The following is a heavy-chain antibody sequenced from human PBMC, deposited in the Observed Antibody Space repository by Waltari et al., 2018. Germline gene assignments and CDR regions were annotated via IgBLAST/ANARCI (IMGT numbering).Heavy chain of an antibody. D-gene: IGHD6-19*01. Sequence: EEQLVESGGGLVQPGGYMRLTCGCSGFTLSSYAMSWARPAPGKGLGWVSVIYSGGSTYYADSVKGRFTISRDNSKNTLYLQMNSLRAEDTAVYYCAKDKLSSGVYYFDYWGQGTLVTVSS. CDR3: AKDKLSSGVYYFDY. J-gene: IGHJ4*02. CDR2: IYSGGST. CDR1: GFTLSSYA. V-gene: IGHV3-23*03.